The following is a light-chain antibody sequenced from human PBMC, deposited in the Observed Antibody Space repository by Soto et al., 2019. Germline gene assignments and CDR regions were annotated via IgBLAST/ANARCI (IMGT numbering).Light chain of an antibody. CDR3: QKYNSAPWT. CDR1: QGISNY. CDR2: KAA. V-gene: IGKV1-27*01. J-gene: IGKJ1*01. Sequence: DIQMTQSPTSLSASVGDRVTITCRASQGISNYLAWYQQEPGKVPKLLIYKAATLQSGVPSRFSGSRSGTDFTLTISSLQPEDVATYYCQKYNSAPWTFGQGTKVEIK.